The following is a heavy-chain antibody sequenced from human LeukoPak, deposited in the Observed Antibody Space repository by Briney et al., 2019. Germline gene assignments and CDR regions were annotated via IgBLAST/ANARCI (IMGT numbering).Heavy chain of an antibody. CDR1: GFIFSTYW. V-gene: IGHV3-7*05. CDR3: ARKMNIVGAQGWGYGLDV. D-gene: IGHD1-26*01. J-gene: IGHJ6*02. Sequence: GGSLRLSCAASGFIFSTYWMSWVRQAPGKGLEWVANIKHDGSDKKYVASVKGRFTISRDNAKRSLYLQMNSLRAEDTAVYYCARKMNIVGAQGWGYGLDVWGHGTTVTVSS. CDR2: IKHDGSDK.